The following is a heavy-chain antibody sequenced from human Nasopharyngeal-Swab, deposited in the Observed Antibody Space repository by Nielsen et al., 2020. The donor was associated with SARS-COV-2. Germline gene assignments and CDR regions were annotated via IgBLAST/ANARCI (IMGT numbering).Heavy chain of an antibody. Sequence: GESLKISCAASGFTFSGYSMNWVRQAPGKGLEWVSSISSSSSYIYYADSVKGRFTISRDNAKNSLYLQMNSLRAEDTAVYYCARDFRELVGAFDIWGQGTMVTVSS. CDR3: ARDFRELVGAFDI. D-gene: IGHD6-13*01. J-gene: IGHJ3*02. V-gene: IGHV3-21*01. CDR1: GFTFSGYS. CDR2: ISSSSSYI.